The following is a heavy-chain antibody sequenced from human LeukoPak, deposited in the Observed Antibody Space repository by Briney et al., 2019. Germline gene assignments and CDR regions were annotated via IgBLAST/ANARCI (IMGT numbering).Heavy chain of an antibody. V-gene: IGHV1-18*04. Sequence: ASVKVSCKASGYTFAGYYMHWVRQAPGQGLEWMGWISAYNGNTNYAQKLQGRVTMTTDTSTSTAYMELRSLRSDGTAVYYCARDMSPPSYNWFDPWGQGTLVTVSS. J-gene: IGHJ5*02. CDR2: ISAYNGNT. D-gene: IGHD2-15*01. CDR1: GYTFAGYY. CDR3: ARDMSPPSYNWFDP.